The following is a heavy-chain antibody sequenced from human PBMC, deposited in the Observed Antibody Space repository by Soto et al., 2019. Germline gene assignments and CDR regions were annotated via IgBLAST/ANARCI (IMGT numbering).Heavy chain of an antibody. CDR3: ARDRHREQQGWAYYYYGMDV. V-gene: IGHV4-59*01. CDR2: IYYSGST. CDR1: GGSISSYY. D-gene: IGHD6-13*01. J-gene: IGHJ6*02. Sequence: SETLSLTCTVSGGSISSYYWSWIRQPPGKGLEWIGYIYYSGSTNYNPSLKSRVTISVDTSKNQFSLKLSSVTAADTAVYYCARDRHREQQGWAYYYYGMDVWGQGTTVT.